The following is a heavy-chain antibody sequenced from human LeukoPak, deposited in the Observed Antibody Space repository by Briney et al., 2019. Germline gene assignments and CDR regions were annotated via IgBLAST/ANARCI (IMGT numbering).Heavy chain of an antibody. CDR3: ARDRGHSGYDLYDY. Sequence: GGSLRLSCAASGLSFRNYWMGWVRQAPGKGLEGVANIKHDGSEIYYVDSVEGRFTISRDTAKDSLYLQMNSLRVEDTAVYYCARDRGHSGYDLYDYWGQETLVTVSS. CDR1: GLSFRNYW. CDR2: IKHDGSEI. D-gene: IGHD5-12*01. J-gene: IGHJ4*02. V-gene: IGHV3-7*01.